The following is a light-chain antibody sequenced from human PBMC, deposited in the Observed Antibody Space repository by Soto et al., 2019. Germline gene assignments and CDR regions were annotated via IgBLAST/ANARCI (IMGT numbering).Light chain of an antibody. V-gene: IGKV3-15*01. CDR2: GAS. CDR1: QSISSN. Sequence: EIVMTQSPATLSLSPGERATLSCRASQSISSNLAWYQQKPGQAPRLLIYGASTRAPDIPARFSGSGSGTDFTLTISSLQSEDFAVYYCQQYNNWPSITFGQGTRLEIK. CDR3: QQYNNWPSIT. J-gene: IGKJ5*01.